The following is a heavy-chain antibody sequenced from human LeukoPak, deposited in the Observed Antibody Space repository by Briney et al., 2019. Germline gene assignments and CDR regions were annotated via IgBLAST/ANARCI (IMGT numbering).Heavy chain of an antibody. CDR3: ARQLPTAAADTRGYFDY. D-gene: IGHD6-25*01. Sequence: PSETLSLTCTVSGGSICPISSSTYYWGWIHQAPGKGLEWIGSLFYGENTHYNPFLKSRATLSVDASNNQFSLKLTSVTAADAAVYFCARQLPTAAADTRGYFDYWGQGTVVTVSS. J-gene: IGHJ4*02. CDR1: GGSICPISSSTYY. V-gene: IGHV4-39*01. CDR2: LFYGENT.